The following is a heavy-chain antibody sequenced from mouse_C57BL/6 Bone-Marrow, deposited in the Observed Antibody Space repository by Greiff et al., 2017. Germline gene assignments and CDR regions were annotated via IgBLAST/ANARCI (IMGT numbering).Heavy chain of an antibody. CDR3: ARWNGYDVNWYFDV. D-gene: IGHD2-2*01. CDR2: IYPGGGYT. J-gene: IGHJ1*03. V-gene: IGHV1-63*01. Sequence: QVQLQQSGAELVRPGTSVKISCKASGYTFTNYWIGWAKQRPGHGLEWIGDIYPGGGYTNYNEKFKGKATLTADKSSRTAYMQFSSLTSEDAAIYYCARWNGYDVNWYFDVWGTGTTVTVSS. CDR1: GYTFTNYW.